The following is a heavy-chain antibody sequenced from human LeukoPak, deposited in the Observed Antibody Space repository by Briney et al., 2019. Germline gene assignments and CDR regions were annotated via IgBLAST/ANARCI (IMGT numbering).Heavy chain of an antibody. CDR3: ARAPMTTWNYFDY. D-gene: IGHD4-17*01. V-gene: IGHV3-21*01. J-gene: IGHJ4*02. CDR1: GFTFSSYA. CDR2: ISSSSSYI. Sequence: PGGSLRLSCAASGFTFSSYAMSWVRQAPGKGLEWVSAISSSSSYIYYADSVKGRFTISRDNAKNSLYLQMNSLRAEDTAVYYCARAPMTTWNYFDYWGQGTLVTVSS.